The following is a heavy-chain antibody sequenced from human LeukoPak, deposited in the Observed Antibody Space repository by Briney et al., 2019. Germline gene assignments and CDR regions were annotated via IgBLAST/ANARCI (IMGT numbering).Heavy chain of an antibody. V-gene: IGHV4-30-2*01. D-gene: IGHD2-15*01. CDR1: GGSISSGGYS. Sequence: PSQTLSLTCAVSGGSISSGGYSWSWIRQPPGKGLEWIGYIYHSGSTYYNPSLKSRVTISADTSKNQFSLKLSSVTAADTAVYYCARGRWPLDAFDIWGQGTMVTVSS. CDR3: ARGRWPLDAFDI. CDR2: IYHSGST. J-gene: IGHJ3*02.